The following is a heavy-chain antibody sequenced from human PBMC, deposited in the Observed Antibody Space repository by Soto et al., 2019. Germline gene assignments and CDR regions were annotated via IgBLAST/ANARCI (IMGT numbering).Heavy chain of an antibody. CDR2: INPSGGSI. V-gene: IGHV1-46*03. D-gene: IGHD1-26*01. CDR3: AGVGATTFDY. J-gene: IGHJ4*02. Sequence: ASVKVSCKASGYTFSSYYIHWVRQAPGQGLEWMGRINPSGGSISHTQRFQGRVTMTRDTSTSTVYMELSSLRSEDTAVYYCAGVGATTFDYWXQGTLVTVSS. CDR1: GYTFSSYY.